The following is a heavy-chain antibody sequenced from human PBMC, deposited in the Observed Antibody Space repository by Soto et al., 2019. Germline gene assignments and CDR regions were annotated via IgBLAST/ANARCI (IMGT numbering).Heavy chain of an antibody. CDR1: GFTFSSYS. CDR2: ISSSSSYI. D-gene: IGHD3-3*01. J-gene: IGHJ3*02. CDR3: AAGWELEVDAFDI. Sequence: GGSLRLSCAASGFTFSSYSMNWVRQAPGKGLEWVSSISSSSSYIYYADSVKGRFTISRDNAKNSLYLQMNSLRAEDTAVYYCAAGWELEVDAFDIWGQGTMVTVSS. V-gene: IGHV3-21*01.